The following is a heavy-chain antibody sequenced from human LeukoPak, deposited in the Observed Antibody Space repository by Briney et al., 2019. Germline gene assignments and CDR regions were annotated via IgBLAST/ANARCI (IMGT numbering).Heavy chain of an antibody. CDR1: GYTFTDYY. Sequence: GASVKVSCKASGYTFTDYYMLWVRQAPGQGLEWMGWINPNSGGTNYAQKFQGRVTMTRNTSVSTAYMELSSLRSEDTAVYYCARGLGRGPHRLRITIFGVVTPSYYYYYMDVWGKGTTVTVSS. CDR3: ARGLGRGPHRLRITIFGVVTPSYYYYYMDV. CDR2: INPNSGGT. D-gene: IGHD3-3*01. J-gene: IGHJ6*03. V-gene: IGHV1-2*02.